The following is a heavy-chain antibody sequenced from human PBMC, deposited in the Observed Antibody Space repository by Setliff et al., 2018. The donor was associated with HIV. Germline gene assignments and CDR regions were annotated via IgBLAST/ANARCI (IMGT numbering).Heavy chain of an antibody. CDR3: ARQAERDDDSYLDY. D-gene: IGHD3-16*01. CDR2: IHYSGST. V-gene: IGHV4-59*01. J-gene: IGHJ4*02. CDR1: GGSISSSY. Sequence: SETLSLTCTVSGGSISSSYWTWTRQPPGKGLEWIGNIHYSGSTNYNPSLKSRVTISVDTSRSQFSLKLSSVTAADTAVYFCARQAERDDDSYLDYWGQGTLVTVSS.